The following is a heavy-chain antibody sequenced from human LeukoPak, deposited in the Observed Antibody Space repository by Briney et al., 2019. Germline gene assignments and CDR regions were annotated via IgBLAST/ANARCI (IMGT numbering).Heavy chain of an antibody. CDR3: AKAGAYCGGDCYWDFQH. CDR1: GFTFSIYA. Sequence: GGSLRLSCAASGFTFSIYAMSWVRQAPGKGLQWVSSITSSGDGTYYADSVKGRFTISRDNSENMLYLQMNSLRAEDTAVYYCAKAGAYCGGDCYWDFQHWGQGTLVTVSS. D-gene: IGHD2-21*01. J-gene: IGHJ1*01. V-gene: IGHV3-23*01. CDR2: ITSSGDGT.